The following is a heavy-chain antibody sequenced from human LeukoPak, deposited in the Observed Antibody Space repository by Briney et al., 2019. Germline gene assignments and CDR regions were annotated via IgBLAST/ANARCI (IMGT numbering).Heavy chain of an antibody. CDR3: AREGRYDSSGCQNDY. D-gene: IGHD3-22*01. CDR1: GGTFSSYA. Sequence: ASVKVSCKASGGTFSSYAISWVRQAPGQGLEWMGGIIPIFGTANYAQKFQGRVTITADESTSTAYMELSSLRSEDTAVYYCAREGRYDSSGCQNDYWGQGTLVTVSS. V-gene: IGHV1-69*13. J-gene: IGHJ4*02. CDR2: IIPIFGTA.